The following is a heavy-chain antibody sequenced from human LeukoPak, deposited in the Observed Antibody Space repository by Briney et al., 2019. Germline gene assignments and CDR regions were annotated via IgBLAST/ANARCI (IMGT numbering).Heavy chain of an antibody. CDR1: GFTFSNYA. J-gene: IGHJ4*02. Sequence: GGSLRLSCAASGFTFSNYAMSWVRQAPGKGLEWVGRIKSKTDGGTIDYAAPVKGRFTISGDDSKNTLYLQMNSLKTEDTAVYYCTTVHSSGYMNYWGQGTLVTVSS. D-gene: IGHD3-22*01. CDR2: IKSKTDGGTI. CDR3: TTVHSSGYMNY. V-gene: IGHV3-15*01.